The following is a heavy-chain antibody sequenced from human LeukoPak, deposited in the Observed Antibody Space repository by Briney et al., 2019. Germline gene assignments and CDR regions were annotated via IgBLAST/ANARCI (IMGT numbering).Heavy chain of an antibody. D-gene: IGHD6-13*01. CDR2: ISGSGGTA. CDR1: GFTFSSYG. J-gene: IGHJ2*01. CDR3: AKRSSNITAVNWYFDL. V-gene: IGHV3-23*01. Sequence: GGSLRLSCAASGFTFSSYGMSWVRQAPGKGLEWVSSISGSGGTAFYSDSVKGRFTISRDNSKNTLYLQMNSLRADDTAVYYCAKRSSNITAVNWYFDLWGRGTLVTVSS.